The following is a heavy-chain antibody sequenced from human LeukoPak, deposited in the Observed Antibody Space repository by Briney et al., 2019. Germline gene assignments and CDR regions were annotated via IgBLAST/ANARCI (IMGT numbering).Heavy chain of an antibody. J-gene: IGHJ5*02. CDR2: MYYSGST. Sequence: SETLSLTCTVSGASVRSGSYYWSWIRQPPGKGLEWIGYMYYSGSTNYNPSLKSRVTISIDTSKNYFSLRLISVTAADTAVYYCARGGNWFDPWGQGTLVTVSS. V-gene: IGHV4-61*03. CDR3: ARGGNWFDP. CDR1: GASVRSGSYY.